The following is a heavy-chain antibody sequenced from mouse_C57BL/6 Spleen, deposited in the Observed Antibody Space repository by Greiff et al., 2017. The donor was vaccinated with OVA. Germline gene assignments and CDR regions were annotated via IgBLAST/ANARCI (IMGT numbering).Heavy chain of an antibody. CDR2: ISYDGSN. CDR3: GEEKGSSWGDFDV. V-gene: IGHV3-6*01. D-gene: IGHD1-1*01. Sequence: EVQLQESGPGLVKPSQSLSLTCSVSGYSITSGYYWNWIRQFPRNKLEWMGYISYDGSNNYNPSLQNRISITRDTSRNQCFLKLSSVTAEDAAKYCGGEEKGSSWGDFDVWGKGTTVTVSS. J-gene: IGHJ1*03. CDR1: GYSITSGYY.